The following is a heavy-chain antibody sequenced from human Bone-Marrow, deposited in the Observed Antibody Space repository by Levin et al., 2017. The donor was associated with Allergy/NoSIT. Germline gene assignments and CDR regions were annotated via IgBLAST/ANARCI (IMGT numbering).Heavy chain of an antibody. CDR1: GFTFSGST. Sequence: PGESLKISCAASGFTFSGSTMHWVRQASGNGLEWVGHIRSKANSYATEYDESLKGRFTISRDDSKNTAYLQMNSLQTDDTAVYYCTRQRGVDWFFDFGGRGTLVTVSS. D-gene: IGHD1-26*01. CDR2: IRSKANSYAT. V-gene: IGHV3-73*01. CDR3: TRQRGVDWFFDF. J-gene: IGHJ2*01.